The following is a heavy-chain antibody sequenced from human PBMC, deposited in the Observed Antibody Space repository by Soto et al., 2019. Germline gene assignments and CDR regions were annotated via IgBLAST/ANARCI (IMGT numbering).Heavy chain of an antibody. J-gene: IGHJ6*02. CDR2: ISYDGSNK. CDR3: AKADTPYVQQLVYPPAMDV. V-gene: IGHV3-30*18. CDR1: GFTFSSYG. Sequence: QVQLVESGGGVVQPGRSLRLSCAASGFTFSSYGMHWVRQAPGKGLEWVAVISYDGSNKYYADSVKGRFTISRDNSKNTLYLQMNSLRAEDTAVYYCAKADTPYVQQLVYPPAMDVWGQGTTVTVSS. D-gene: IGHD6-13*01.